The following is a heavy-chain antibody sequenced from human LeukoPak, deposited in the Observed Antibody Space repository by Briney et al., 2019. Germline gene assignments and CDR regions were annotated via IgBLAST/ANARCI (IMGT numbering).Heavy chain of an antibody. J-gene: IGHJ5*02. CDR2: IYYSGST. Sequence: PSETLSLTCTVSGGSISSSSYYWGWIRQPPGKGLEWIGSIYYSGSTYYNPSLKSRVTISVDTSKNQFSLKLSSVTAADTAVYYCARGGRIERYCSSTSCYPGNRWFDPWGQGTLVTVSS. CDR1: GGSISSSSYY. V-gene: IGHV4-39*07. CDR3: ARGGRIERYCSSTSCYPGNRWFDP. D-gene: IGHD2-2*01.